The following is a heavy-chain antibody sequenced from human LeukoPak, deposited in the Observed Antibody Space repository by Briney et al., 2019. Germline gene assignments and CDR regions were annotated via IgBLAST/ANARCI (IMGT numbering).Heavy chain of an antibody. CDR3: AKESAIGYFDY. CDR2: ISWNSGSI. D-gene: IGHD2-2*02. CDR1: GFTFDDYA. J-gene: IGHJ4*02. Sequence: GGSLRLSCAASGFTFDDYAMHWVRQAPGRGLEGVSGISWNSGSIGYADSVKGRFTISRDNAKNSLYLQMNSLRAEDMALYYCAKESAIGYFDYWGQGTLVTVSS. V-gene: IGHV3-9*03.